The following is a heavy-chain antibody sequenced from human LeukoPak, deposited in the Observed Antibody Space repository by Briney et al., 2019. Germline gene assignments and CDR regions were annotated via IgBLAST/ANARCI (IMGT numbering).Heavy chain of an antibody. CDR1: GYTFTGYY. J-gene: IGHJ6*02. CDR2: INPNSGGT. D-gene: IGHD1-26*01. V-gene: IGHV1-2*02. Sequence: GASVKVSCKASGYTFTGYYMHWVRQAPGQGLEWMGWINPNSGGTNYAQKFQGRVTMTRDTSISTAYMELSRLRSDDTAVYYCAREPIVGATTSYGMDVWGQGTTVTVSS. CDR3: AREPIVGATTSYGMDV.